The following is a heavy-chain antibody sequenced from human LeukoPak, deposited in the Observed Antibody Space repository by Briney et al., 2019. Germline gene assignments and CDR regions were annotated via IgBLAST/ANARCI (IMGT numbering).Heavy chain of an antibody. CDR3: ARVGIYGDYGRYFDY. D-gene: IGHD4-17*01. Sequence: GGSLRLSCAASGFTFNTYWMHWVRQAPGKGLVWVSRINNDGSDVSYADSVKGRFTISRDNAKNPLYLQMNSLRAEDTALYYCARVGIYGDYGRYFDYWGQGTLVTVSS. V-gene: IGHV3-74*01. CDR1: GFTFNTYW. J-gene: IGHJ4*02. CDR2: INNDGSDV.